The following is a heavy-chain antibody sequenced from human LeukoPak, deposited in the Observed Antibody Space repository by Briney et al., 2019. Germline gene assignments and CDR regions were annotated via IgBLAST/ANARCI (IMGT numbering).Heavy chain of an antibody. CDR2: INQDGSEK. V-gene: IGHV3-7*01. CDR1: LFTFRNHW. Sequence: GGSLRLSCAASLFTFRNHWMTWVRQAPGKGLERVANINQDGSEKYCVDAVKGRFSISRDNAKNSLYLQMNSLRVEDTALYFCAREGHGDYHIWGQGTMVTVSS. D-gene: IGHD4-17*01. CDR3: AREGHGDYHI. J-gene: IGHJ3*02.